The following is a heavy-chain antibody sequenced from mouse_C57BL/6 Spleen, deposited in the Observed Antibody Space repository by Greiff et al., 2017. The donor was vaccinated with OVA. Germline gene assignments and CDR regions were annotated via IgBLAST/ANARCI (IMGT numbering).Heavy chain of an antibody. V-gene: IGHV3-1*01. CDR2: ISYSGST. J-gene: IGHJ4*01. Sequence: VQLQQSGPGMVKPSQSLSLTCTVTGYSITSGYDWHWIRHFPGNKLEWMGYISYSGSTNYNPSLKSRISITHDTSKNHYFLKLNSVTTEDTATYYCARDGYYVAMDYWGQGTSVTVSS. CDR1: GYSITSGYD. CDR3: ARDGYYVAMDY. D-gene: IGHD2-3*01.